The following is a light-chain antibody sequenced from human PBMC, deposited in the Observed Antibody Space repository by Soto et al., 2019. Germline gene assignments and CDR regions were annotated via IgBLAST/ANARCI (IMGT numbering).Light chain of an antibody. CDR3: QQYGSSPPLT. CDR1: QSVSSSY. Sequence: EIVLTQSPGTLSLSPGERATLSCRASQSVSSSYLAWYQQKPGQAPRLLIYGASSSATGNPDRFSGSGSGTDFTLTISRLEPEDFAVYYCQQYGSSPPLTFGGGTKVEIK. J-gene: IGKJ4*01. V-gene: IGKV3-20*01. CDR2: GAS.